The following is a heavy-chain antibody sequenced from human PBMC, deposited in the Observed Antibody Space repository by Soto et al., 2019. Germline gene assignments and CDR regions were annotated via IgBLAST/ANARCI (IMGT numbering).Heavy chain of an antibody. CDR2: ITHQGFT. Sequence: QVQLQESGSGLVKTSQTLSLTCSVSGDSIRFTSYSWSWIRQPPGKGLEWVAYITHQGFTYFNPSLKSRLSISVDTSKNQVFLTLTSATAADTAVYFCAKDRGTRRGAFDVWGRGAMVTVSS. D-gene: IGHD3-10*01. CDR1: GDSIRFTSYS. J-gene: IGHJ3*01. CDR3: AKDRGTRRGAFDV. V-gene: IGHV4-30-2*01.